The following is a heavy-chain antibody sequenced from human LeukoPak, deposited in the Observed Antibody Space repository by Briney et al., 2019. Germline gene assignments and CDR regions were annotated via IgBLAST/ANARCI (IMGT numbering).Heavy chain of an antibody. J-gene: IGHJ4*02. CDR1: GYSFTSYW. V-gene: IGHV5-51*01. D-gene: IGHD3-9*01. CDR3: ARHSDWRFDY. CDR2: IYPADSDT. Sequence: RGESLKISCKGSGYSFTSYWIAWVRQMPGKGLEWMGIIYPADSDTRYSPSFQGQVTISADKSISTAYLQWSSLKASDTAMYYCARHSDWRFDYWGQGTLVTVSS.